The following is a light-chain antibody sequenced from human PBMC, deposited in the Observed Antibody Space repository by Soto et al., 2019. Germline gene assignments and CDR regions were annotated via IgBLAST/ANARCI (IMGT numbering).Light chain of an antibody. CDR1: SSNIGAGYD. J-gene: IGLJ1*01. V-gene: IGLV1-40*01. Sequence: QSVLTQPPSVSGAPGQRGTISCTWSSSNIGAGYDVHWYQQLPGTAPKLLIYGNSNRPSGVPDRFSGSKSGTSASLAITGLQAEDEADYYCQSYDSSLSGLVFGTGTKVTVL. CDR3: QSYDSSLSGLV. CDR2: GNS.